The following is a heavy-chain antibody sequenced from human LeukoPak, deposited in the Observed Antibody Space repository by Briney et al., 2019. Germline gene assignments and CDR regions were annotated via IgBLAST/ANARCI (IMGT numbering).Heavy chain of an antibody. CDR2: ISGSGGST. J-gene: IGHJ4*02. CDR1: GFTFSSYA. V-gene: IGHV3-23*01. D-gene: IGHD6-19*01. CDR3: ASGAVAGTSFF. Sequence: PGESLRLSCVASGFTFSSYAMSWVRQAPGKGLEWVSAISGSGGSTYYADSVKGRFTISRDNSKNTLYLQMNSLRAEDTAVYYCASGAVAGTSFFWGQGTLVTVSS.